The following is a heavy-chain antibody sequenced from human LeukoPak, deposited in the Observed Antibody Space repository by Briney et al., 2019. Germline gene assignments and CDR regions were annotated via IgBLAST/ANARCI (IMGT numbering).Heavy chain of an antibody. V-gene: IGHV3-21*01. CDR3: ASCSGGSCYLDY. CDR2: ISSSSSYI. CDR1: GFTFSIYS. Sequence: GGSLRLSCAASGFTFSIYSMNWVRHAPGKGLEWVSSISSSSSYIYYADSVKGRFTISRGNAKNSLYLQMNSLRAEDTAVYYCASCSGGSCYLDYWGQGTLVTVSS. D-gene: IGHD2-15*01. J-gene: IGHJ4*02.